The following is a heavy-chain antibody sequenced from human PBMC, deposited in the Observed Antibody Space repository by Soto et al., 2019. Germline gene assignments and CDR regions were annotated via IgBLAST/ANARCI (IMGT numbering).Heavy chain of an antibody. CDR2: INPSGGST. CDR3: ARDVAIFGVVSNKYYFDY. J-gene: IGHJ4*02. D-gene: IGHD3-3*02. CDR1: GYTFASYY. V-gene: IGHV1-46*01. Sequence: ASVKVSCKASGYTFASYYMHWVRQAPGQGLEWMGIINPSGGSTSYAQKFQGRVTMTRDTSTSTVYMELSSLRSEDTAVYYCARDVAIFGVVSNKYYFDYWGQGTLVTVS.